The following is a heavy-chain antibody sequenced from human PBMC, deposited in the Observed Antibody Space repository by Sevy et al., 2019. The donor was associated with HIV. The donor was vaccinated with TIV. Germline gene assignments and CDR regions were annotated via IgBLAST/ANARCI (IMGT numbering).Heavy chain of an antibody. CDR3: TRDYYDFWSGYYDGVFDP. V-gene: IGHV3-49*04. J-gene: IGHJ5*02. CDR2: IRSKAYGGTT. CDR1: GFTFGDYA. D-gene: IGHD3-3*01. Sequence: GGSLRLSCTASGFTFGDYAMSWVRQAPGKGLEWVGFIRSKAYGGTTEYAASVKGRLTISRDDSKSIAYLQMNSLKTEDTAVYYCTRDYYDFWSGYYDGVFDPWGQGTLVTVSS.